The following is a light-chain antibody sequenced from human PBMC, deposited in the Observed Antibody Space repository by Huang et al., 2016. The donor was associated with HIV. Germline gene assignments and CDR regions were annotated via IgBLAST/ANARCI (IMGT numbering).Light chain of an antibody. J-gene: IGKJ1*01. Sequence: DIQMTQSPSSLSASVGDRVTITCRASQSISTYLNWYQQKPGRAPNLLIYGASSLQSGIPSRFTGSGSESDFTLTINGLQPEDSATYYCQQSYTTPRTFGQGTKVEVK. CDR1: QSISTY. V-gene: IGKV1-39*01. CDR3: QQSYTTPRT. CDR2: GAS.